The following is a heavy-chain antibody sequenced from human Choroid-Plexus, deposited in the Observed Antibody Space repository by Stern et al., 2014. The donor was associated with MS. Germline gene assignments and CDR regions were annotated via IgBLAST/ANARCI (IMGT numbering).Heavy chain of an antibody. CDR2: ITEDGTEK. Sequence: EVQLVESGGGLVQPGGSLTISCTAAGFTFGNYWMTWVRQAPGKGLEWVANITEDGTEKNYVDSVKGRFTISRDNARNSLYLQMNSLRVEDTALYYCARVYKTIYGIVTQRGSGMDVWGQGTTVIVSS. V-gene: IGHV3-7*01. CDR3: ARVYKTIYGIVTQRGSGMDV. J-gene: IGHJ6*02. D-gene: IGHD3-3*01. CDR1: GFTFGNYW.